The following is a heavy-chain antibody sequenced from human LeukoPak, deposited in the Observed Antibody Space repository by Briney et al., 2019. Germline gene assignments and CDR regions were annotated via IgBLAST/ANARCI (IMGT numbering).Heavy chain of an antibody. CDR3: AKSRGQLVPDYFQH. D-gene: IGHD6-13*01. J-gene: IGHJ1*01. V-gene: IGHV4-38-2*01. CDR2: IYHSGST. CDR1: GYSISSGYY. Sequence: SETLSLTCAVSGYSISSGYYWGWIRQPPGKGLEWIGSIYHSGSTYYNPSLKSRVTISVDTSKNQFSLQLSSVTAADTAVYYCAKSRGQLVPDYFQHWGQGTLVTVSS.